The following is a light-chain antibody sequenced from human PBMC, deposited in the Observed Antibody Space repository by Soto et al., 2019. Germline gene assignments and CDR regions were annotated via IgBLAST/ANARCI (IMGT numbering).Light chain of an antibody. CDR3: QQSYSTPLT. CDR1: QSFNTN. V-gene: IGKV3-15*01. Sequence: EIVMTQSPATLSVSPGERATLSCRASQSFNTNIAWYQQKPGQVPRLLIYGASTRATGIPARFSGSGSGTEFTLTISSLQPEDFATYYCQQSYSTPLTFGGGTKVDI. CDR2: GAS. J-gene: IGKJ4*01.